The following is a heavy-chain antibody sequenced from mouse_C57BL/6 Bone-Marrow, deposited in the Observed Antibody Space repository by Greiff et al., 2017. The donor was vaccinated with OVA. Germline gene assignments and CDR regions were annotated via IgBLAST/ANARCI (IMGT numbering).Heavy chain of an antibody. J-gene: IGHJ2*01. CDR1: GYTFTSYW. CDR2: IDPSDSYT. V-gene: IGHV1-69*01. Sequence: QVQLQQPGAELVMPGASVKLSCKASGYTFTSYWMHWVKQRPGQGLEWIGEIDPSDSYTNYNQKFKGKSTLTVDKSSSTAYMQLSSLTSEDSAVYYCARTIRYDYDLDYWGQGTTRTVSS. D-gene: IGHD2-4*01. CDR3: ARTIRYDYDLDY.